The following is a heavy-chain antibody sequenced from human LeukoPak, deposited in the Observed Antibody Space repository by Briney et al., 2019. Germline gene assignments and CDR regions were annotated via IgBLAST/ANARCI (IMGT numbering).Heavy chain of an antibody. J-gene: IGHJ4*02. CDR2: ISAYNGNT. CDR3: ARDVRGTAMALRGPYYFDY. D-gene: IGHD5-18*01. V-gene: IGHV1-18*01. CDR1: GYTFTSYG. Sequence: ASVKVSCKASGYTFTSYGISWVRQAPGQGLEWMGWISAYNGNTNYAQKLQGRVTMTTDTSTSTAYMELRSLRSDDTAVYYCARDVRGTAMALRGPYYFDYWGQGTLVTVSS.